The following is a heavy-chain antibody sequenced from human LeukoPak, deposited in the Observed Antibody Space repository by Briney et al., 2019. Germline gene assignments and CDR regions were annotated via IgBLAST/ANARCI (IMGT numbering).Heavy chain of an antibody. CDR2: ISYDGSNK. J-gene: IGHJ5*02. CDR3: ARDQLVSNWFDP. D-gene: IGHD6-13*01. V-gene: IGHV3-30-3*01. Sequence: PGGSLRLSCAASGFTFSSYAMHWVRQAPGKGLEWVAVISYDGSNKYYADSVKGRFTISRDNSKNTLYLQMNSLRAEDTAVYYCARDQLVSNWFDPWGQGTLVTVYS. CDR1: GFTFSSYA.